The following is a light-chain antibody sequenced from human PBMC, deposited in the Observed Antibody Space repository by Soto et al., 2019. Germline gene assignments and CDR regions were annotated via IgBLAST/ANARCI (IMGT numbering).Light chain of an antibody. CDR1: SSDVGFFNY. CDR2: EVN. J-gene: IGLJ1*01. Sequence: QSALTQPPSVSGSPGQSVTISCTGTSSDVGFFNYVSWYQHHPGKVPKFLIYEVNKRPSGVPDRFSGSKSGNTASLTVSGLQPEDEAEYFCSSFVDGTSYICGTGTKVTVL. CDR3: SSFVDGTSYI. V-gene: IGLV2-8*01.